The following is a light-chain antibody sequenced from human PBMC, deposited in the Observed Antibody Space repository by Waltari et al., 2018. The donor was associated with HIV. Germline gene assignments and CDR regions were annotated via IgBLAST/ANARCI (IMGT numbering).Light chain of an antibody. Sequence: SSELTQPPSVSVSPGQTARITCSGDASPKPYTHWFQQKPGHAPVVVIHTNTERPSGIPERFSDARSGTTVTLTITGVQTDDEADYYCLSADRSGTYVFGPGTTVTVL. CDR1: ASPKPY. V-gene: IGLV3-25*03. J-gene: IGLJ1*01. CDR3: LSADRSGTYV. CDR2: TNT.